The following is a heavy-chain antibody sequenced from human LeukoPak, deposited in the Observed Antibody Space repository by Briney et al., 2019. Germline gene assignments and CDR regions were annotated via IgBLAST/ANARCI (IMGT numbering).Heavy chain of an antibody. D-gene: IGHD4-23*01. Sequence: GGSLRLSCAASGFTVSSSYLSWVRQAPGKGLEWVSSISSSSSYIYYADSVKGRFTISRDNAKNSLYLQMNSLRAEDTAVYYCARDGGKSYYFDYWGQGTLVTVSS. V-gene: IGHV3-21*01. CDR3: ARDGGKSYYFDY. CDR1: GFTVSSSY. J-gene: IGHJ4*02. CDR2: ISSSSSYI.